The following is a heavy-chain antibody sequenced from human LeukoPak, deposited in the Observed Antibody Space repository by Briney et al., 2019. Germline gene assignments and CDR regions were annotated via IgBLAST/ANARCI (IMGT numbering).Heavy chain of an antibody. V-gene: IGHV3-74*01. Sequence: GGSLRLSCAGSGFTFSSYWMHRVRQAPGKGLVWVSRINSDGTSTHYADSVKGRFTISRDNAKNTLYLQMNSLRAEDTAVYYCTRVYGSGSYTFDYWGQGTLVAVSS. D-gene: IGHD3-10*01. CDR3: TRVYGSGSYTFDY. J-gene: IGHJ4*02. CDR2: INSDGTST. CDR1: GFTFSSYW.